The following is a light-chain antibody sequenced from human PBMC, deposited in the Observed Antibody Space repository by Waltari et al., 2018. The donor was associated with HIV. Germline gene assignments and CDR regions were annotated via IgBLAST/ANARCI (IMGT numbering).Light chain of an antibody. Sequence: QSALTQPRSVSGSPGQSVTISCTGTSSDVGGYNYVSWYQHHPGKAPKLMIYDVSKRPSGVHDRFPGSTSGNTASLIISGLQAEDEADYYCCSYAGSYTVLFGGGTKVTVL. CDR2: DVS. CDR1: SSDVGGYNY. CDR3: CSYAGSYTVL. V-gene: IGLV2-11*01. J-gene: IGLJ2*01.